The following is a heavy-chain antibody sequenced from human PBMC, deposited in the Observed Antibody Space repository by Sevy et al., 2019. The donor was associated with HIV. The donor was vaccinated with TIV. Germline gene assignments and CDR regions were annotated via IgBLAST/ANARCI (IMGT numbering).Heavy chain of an antibody. J-gene: IGHJ6*02. CDR3: AKMQGGSYNYYGMDV. V-gene: IGHV3-30*18. CDR1: GFIFSTYG. Sequence: GGSLRLSCAASGFIFSTYGIDWVRQAPGKGLEWVAVISFDGSDKYYADSVRGRFTISRDNSKNTLYLQMNSLRVEDTAIYYCAKMQGGSYNYYGMDVWGQGTTVTVSS. CDR2: ISFDGSDK. D-gene: IGHD1-26*01.